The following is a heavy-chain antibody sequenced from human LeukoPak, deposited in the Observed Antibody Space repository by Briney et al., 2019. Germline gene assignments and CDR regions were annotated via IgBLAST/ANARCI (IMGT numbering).Heavy chain of an antibody. CDR2: IYYSGST. V-gene: IGHV4-59*11. D-gene: IGHD3-9*01. CDR1: GGSISSHY. J-gene: IGHJ3*02. CDR3: ARHPYDILTGYAVDNAFDI. Sequence: SETLSLTCTVSGGSISSHYWSWIRQSPGKGLEWIGYIYYSGSTNYNPSLKSRVTISVDTSKNQFSLKLSSVTAADTAVYYCARHPYDILTGYAVDNAFDIWGQGTMVTVSS.